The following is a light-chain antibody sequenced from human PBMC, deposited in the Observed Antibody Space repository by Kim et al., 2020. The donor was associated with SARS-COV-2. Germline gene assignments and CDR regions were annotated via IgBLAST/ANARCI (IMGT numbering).Light chain of an antibody. CDR3: LAWDSSTAV. CDR2: QDR. CDR1: KLGDKY. J-gene: IGLJ3*02. Sequence: SYELTQPPSVSVSPGQTASITCSGDKLGDKYVCWYQQKPGQSPVLVIYQDRKRPSGIPERFSGSNSGNIATLTISGTQEKDEANYYCLAWDSSTAVFGGGTQLTVL. V-gene: IGLV3-1*01.